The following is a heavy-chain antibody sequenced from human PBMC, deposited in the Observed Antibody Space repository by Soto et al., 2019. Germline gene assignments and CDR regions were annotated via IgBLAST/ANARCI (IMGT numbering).Heavy chain of an antibody. V-gene: IGHV4-31*03. CDR3: ARDRGNYYSGGYGLDY. Sequence: QVQLQESGPGLVKPSQTLSLTCTGSGGSISSGSFYWSWIRHHPGKGLEWIGYIYYSGFTYYNPSLKSRVSISADTSKNQFSLNLNSVTAADTAVYYCARDRGNYYSGGYGLDYWGQGTLVTVSS. J-gene: IGHJ4*02. CDR2: IYYSGFT. CDR1: GGSISSGSFY. D-gene: IGHD3-22*01.